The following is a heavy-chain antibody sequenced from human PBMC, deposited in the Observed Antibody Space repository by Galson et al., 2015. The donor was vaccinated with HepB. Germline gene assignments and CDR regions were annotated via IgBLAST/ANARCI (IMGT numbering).Heavy chain of an antibody. D-gene: IGHD3-22*01. CDR1: GGSFSGYY. CDR3: ARGPSRYYYDSSGYYYAAWGLWFDY. V-gene: IGHV4-34*01. CDR2: INHSGST. J-gene: IGHJ4*02. Sequence: SETLSLTCAVYGGSFSGYYWSWIRQPPGKGLEWIGEINHSGSTNYNPSLKSRVTISVDTSKNQFSLKLSSVTAADTAVYYCARGPSRYYYDSSGYYYAAWGLWFDYWGQGTLVTVSS.